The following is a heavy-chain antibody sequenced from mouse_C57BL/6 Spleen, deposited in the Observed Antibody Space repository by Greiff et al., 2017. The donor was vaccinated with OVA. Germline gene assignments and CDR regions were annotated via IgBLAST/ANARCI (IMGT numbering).Heavy chain of an antibody. CDR1: GYAFSSYW. V-gene: IGHV1-80*01. D-gene: IGHD2-4*01. Sequence: QVQLQQSGAELVKPGASVKISCKASGYAFSSYWMNWVKQRPGKGLEWIGQIYPGDGDTNYNGKFKGKATLTADKSSSTAYMQLSSLTSEDSAVYFCASDYYDPAWFAYWGQGTLVTVSA. J-gene: IGHJ3*01. CDR3: ASDYYDPAWFAY. CDR2: IYPGDGDT.